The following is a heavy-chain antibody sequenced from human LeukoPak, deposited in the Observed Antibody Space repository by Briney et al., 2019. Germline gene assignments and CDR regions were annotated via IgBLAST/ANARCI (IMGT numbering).Heavy chain of an antibody. J-gene: IGHJ4*02. V-gene: IGHV3-7*01. Sequence: DSVKGRFTISRDNAKNSLFLRMNSLRDEDTAVYYCARGYYGRSGYPHLDYWGQGTLVTVSS. D-gene: IGHD3-22*01. CDR3: ARGYYGRSGYPHLDY.